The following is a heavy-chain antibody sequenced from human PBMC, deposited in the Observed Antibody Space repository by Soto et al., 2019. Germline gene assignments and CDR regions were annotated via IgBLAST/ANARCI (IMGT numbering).Heavy chain of an antibody. V-gene: IGHV3-30*03. CDR1: GFTFTTYG. CDR2: ISYDGSQK. D-gene: IGHD6-13*01. J-gene: IGHJ6*02. CDR3: AGRGSSWYRETYYYYGMDV. Sequence: SLRLSCAASGFTFTTYGMHWVRQAPGKGLEWVAIISYDGSQKYYADSVKGRFTISRDNSKNTLYLQMNSLRAEDTAVYYCAGRGSSWYRETYYYYGMDVWGQGTTVTVSS.